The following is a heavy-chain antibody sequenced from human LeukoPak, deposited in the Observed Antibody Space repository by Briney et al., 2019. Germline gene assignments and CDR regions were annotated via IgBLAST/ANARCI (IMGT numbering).Heavy chain of an antibody. J-gene: IGHJ4*02. CDR2: INPNSGGT. CDR3: ARRARGYSYGGFGY. CDR1: GYTFTGYY. Sequence: ASVKVSCKASGYTFTGYYMHWVRQAHGQGLEWMGWINPNSGGTNYAQKFQGRVTMTRDTSISTAYMELSRLRSDDTAVYYCARRARGYSYGGFGYWGQGTLVTVSS. V-gene: IGHV1-2*02. D-gene: IGHD5-18*01.